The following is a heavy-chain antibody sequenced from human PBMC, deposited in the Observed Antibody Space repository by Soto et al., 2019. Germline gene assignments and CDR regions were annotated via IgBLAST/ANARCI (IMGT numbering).Heavy chain of an antibody. D-gene: IGHD4-17*01. CDR3: ARRSFMTTVTLFDY. CDR1: GGSISSSSYY. CDR2: IYYSGST. J-gene: IGHJ4*02. V-gene: IGHV4-39*02. Sequence: QLQLQESGPGLVKPSETLSLTCTVSGGSISSSSYYWGWIRQPPGKGLEWIGSIYYSGSTYYNPSLKSQVTISEDTSKNHFSLKLSSVTAADTAVYYCARRSFMTTVTLFDYWGQGTLLTVSS.